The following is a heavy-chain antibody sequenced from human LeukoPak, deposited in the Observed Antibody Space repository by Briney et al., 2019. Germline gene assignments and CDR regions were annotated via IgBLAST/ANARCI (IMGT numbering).Heavy chain of an antibody. CDR3: ARGSVVAGY. Sequence: GGSLRLCCAASGFTFSGFWMHWVRQAPGKGLVWVSRIDNDGRITTYAESVKGRFTVSRDNAKNSLYLQMNSLRVEDTAVYYCARGSVVAGYWGQGTLVTVSS. CDR2: IDNDGRIT. D-gene: IGHD6-19*01. CDR1: GFTFSGFW. V-gene: IGHV3-74*01. J-gene: IGHJ4*02.